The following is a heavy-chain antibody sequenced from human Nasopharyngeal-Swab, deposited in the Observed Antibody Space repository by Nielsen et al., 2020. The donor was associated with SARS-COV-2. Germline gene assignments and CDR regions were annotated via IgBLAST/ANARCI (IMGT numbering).Heavy chain of an antibody. CDR1: GVSIGSYY. J-gene: IGHJ3*02. V-gene: IGHV4-4*09. CDR2: IYFGGNT. D-gene: IGHD2/OR15-2a*01. Sequence: SETLSLTCSVFGVSIGSYYWSWVRQPPGTGLEWIGFIYFGGNTKYNPSLKSRVTISVYKSKNQFSLDLSSVTAADTAVYYCARENWQLANVFDIWGQGTMVTVSS. CDR3: ARENWQLANVFDI.